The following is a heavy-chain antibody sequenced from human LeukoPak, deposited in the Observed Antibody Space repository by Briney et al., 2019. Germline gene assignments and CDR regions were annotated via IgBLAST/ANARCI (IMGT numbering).Heavy chain of an antibody. Sequence: SVKVSCKSSGGTFSSYAIIWVRQAPGQGLEWMGGIIPIFGTANYAQKFQGRVTITADESTSTAYMELSSLRSEDTAVYYCARYDYGDYVRYYYGMDVWGQGTTVTVSS. D-gene: IGHD4-17*01. CDR2: IIPIFGTA. V-gene: IGHV1-69*13. CDR3: ARYDYGDYVRYYYGMDV. J-gene: IGHJ6*02. CDR1: GGTFSSYA.